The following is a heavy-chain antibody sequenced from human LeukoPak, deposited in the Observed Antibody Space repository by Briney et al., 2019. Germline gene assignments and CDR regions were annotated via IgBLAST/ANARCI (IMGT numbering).Heavy chain of an antibody. V-gene: IGHV3-7*01. D-gene: IGHD2-8*01. CDR2: IKQDGREK. CDR1: GFIFSDYW. CDR3: ARSRGNGDDTPYNWFDL. J-gene: IGHJ5*02. Sequence: PGGSLRLSCAASGFIFSDYWMSSVRQTPEKGLQWAANIKQDGREKHYVDAVKGQFTISRDNAENSLFLQMNSLRAEDTAVYYCARSRGNGDDTPYNWFDLWGRGVLVTVSS.